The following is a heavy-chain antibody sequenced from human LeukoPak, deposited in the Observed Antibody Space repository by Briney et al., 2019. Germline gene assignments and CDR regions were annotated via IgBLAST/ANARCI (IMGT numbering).Heavy chain of an antibody. CDR3: ATLVVRGY. D-gene: IGHD2-15*01. V-gene: IGHV3-48*01. J-gene: IGHJ4*02. Sequence: PGGSLRLSCTASRFSLSSYSINWVRQAPGKGLEWVSYISSSSSTIYYADSVKSRFTISRDNAKNSLYLQMNSLRAEDTAVYYCATLVVRGYWGQGTLVTVSS. CDR2: ISSSSSTI. CDR1: RFSLSSYS.